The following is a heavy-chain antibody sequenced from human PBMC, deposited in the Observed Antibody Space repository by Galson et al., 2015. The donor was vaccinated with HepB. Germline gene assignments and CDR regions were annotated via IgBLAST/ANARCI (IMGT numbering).Heavy chain of an antibody. CDR3: ARDPPFDGSGSYFGLDV. CDR1: GFPVNFYG. CDR2: INHNGSAT. V-gene: IGHV3-74*01. D-gene: IGHD6-19*01. J-gene: IGHJ6*02. Sequence: SLRLSCAASGFPVNFYGMHWVRQAPGKGLVWVSGINHNGSATNYADCVKGRFTISRDNAKTTVYLQMNSLRAEDTAVYFCARDPPFDGSGSYFGLDVWGQGTTVTVSS.